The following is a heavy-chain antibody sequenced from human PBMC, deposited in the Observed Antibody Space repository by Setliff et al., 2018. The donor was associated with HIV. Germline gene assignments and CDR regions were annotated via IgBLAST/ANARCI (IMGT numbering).Heavy chain of an antibody. Sequence: ASVKVSCKTSGGTLSNYVITWVRQAPGQGLEWMGMIIPMYNITAYAQKFQGRVTFTADESTSTAYMELSSLSSEDTAVYYCARDQTGVAAAAFGGGSAWSDEGFDIWGQGTMVTVSS. CDR2: IIPMYNIT. D-gene: IGHD6-13*01. V-gene: IGHV1-69*13. J-gene: IGHJ3*02. CDR3: ARDQTGVAAAAFGGGSAWSDEGFDI. CDR1: GGTLSNYV.